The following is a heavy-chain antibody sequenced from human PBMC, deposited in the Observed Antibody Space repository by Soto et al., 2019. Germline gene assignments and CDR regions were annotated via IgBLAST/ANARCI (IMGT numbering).Heavy chain of an antibody. V-gene: IGHV4-31*03. CDR1: GGSISSGGYY. D-gene: IGHD3-22*01. J-gene: IGHJ4*02. Sequence: QVQLQESGPGLVKPSQTLSLTCTVSGGSISSGGYYWSWIRQHPGKGLEWIGYIYYSGSTYYNPSLNSRVTISVDTSKNRFSLKLSSVTAADTAVYYCARGPDSSGYGVDYWGQGTLVTVSS. CDR3: ARGPDSSGYGVDY. CDR2: IYYSGST.